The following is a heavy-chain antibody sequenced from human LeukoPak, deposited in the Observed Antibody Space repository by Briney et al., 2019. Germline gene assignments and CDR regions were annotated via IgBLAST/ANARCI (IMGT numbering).Heavy chain of an antibody. D-gene: IGHD2-21*01. Sequence: SETLSLTCTVSGGSISSGSYYWSWIRQPAGKGLEWIGRIYTSGSTNYNPSLKSRVTISVDTSKNQFSLKLSSVTAADTAVYYCARSGVVPDNYYYYYMDVWGKGTTVTISS. CDR1: GGSISSGSYY. CDR2: IYTSGST. CDR3: ARSGVVPDNYYYYYMDV. V-gene: IGHV4-61*02. J-gene: IGHJ6*03.